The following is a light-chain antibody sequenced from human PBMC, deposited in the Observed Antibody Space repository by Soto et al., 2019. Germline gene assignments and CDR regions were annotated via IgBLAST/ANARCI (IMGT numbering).Light chain of an antibody. CDR2: ADR. J-gene: IGLJ3*02. V-gene: IGLV3-21*02. Sequence: SYELTQPPSVSVAPGQTATLTCGGNNIGGNSVHWYQQKPGQAPVVVVYADRDRPSGIPERFSGSNSGNMATLTIIRVEAGDEADYYCHVWDTISDHVVFGGGTKLTVL. CDR3: HVWDTISDHVV. CDR1: NIGGNS.